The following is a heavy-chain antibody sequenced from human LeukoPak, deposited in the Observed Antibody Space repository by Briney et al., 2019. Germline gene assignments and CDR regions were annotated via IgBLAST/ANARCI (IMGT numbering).Heavy chain of an antibody. D-gene: IGHD5-12*01. CDR2: IRYDGSNK. J-gene: IGHJ4*02. CDR3: ARGPSGYHNT. V-gene: IGHV3-30*02. Sequence: GGSLRLSCAASGFTLRSYGMHWVRQAPGKGLEWVAFIRYDGSNKYYADSVKGRFTISRDNSKNTLYLQMNSLRAEDTAVYYCARGPSGYHNTGGQGTLVTVSS. CDR1: GFTLRSYG.